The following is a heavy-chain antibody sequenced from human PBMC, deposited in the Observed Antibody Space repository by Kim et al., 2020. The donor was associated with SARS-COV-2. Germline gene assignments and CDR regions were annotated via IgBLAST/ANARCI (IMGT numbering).Heavy chain of an antibody. CDR3: ARANYGDYGILYYYYGMDV. Sequence: ASVKVSCKASGYTFTSYDINWVRQATGQGLEWMGWMNPNSGNTGYAQKFQGRVTMTRNTSISTAYMELSSLRSEDTAVYYCARANYGDYGILYYYYGMDVWGQGTTVTVSS. CDR1: GYTFTSYD. V-gene: IGHV1-8*01. CDR2: MNPNSGNT. J-gene: IGHJ6*02. D-gene: IGHD4-17*01.